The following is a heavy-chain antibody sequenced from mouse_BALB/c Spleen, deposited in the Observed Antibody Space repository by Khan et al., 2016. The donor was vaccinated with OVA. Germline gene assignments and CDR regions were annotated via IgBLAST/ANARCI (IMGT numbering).Heavy chain of an antibody. CDR3: ARMDTTSLDY. CDR1: GYTFTDYY. V-gene: IGHV1-77*01. CDR2: FYPGSGNT. Sequence: QVQLKQSGTELTRPGASVKLSCKASGYTFTDYYITWVKQRTGQGLEWIGEFYPGSGNTYYNEKFKGKATLTADKSSNTAYMQLSSLTSEDSAVYFCARMDTTSLDYWGHGTTLTVSS. D-gene: IGHD2-3*01. J-gene: IGHJ2*01.